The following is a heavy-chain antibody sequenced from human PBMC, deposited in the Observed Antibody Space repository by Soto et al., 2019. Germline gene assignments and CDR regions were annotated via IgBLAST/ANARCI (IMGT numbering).Heavy chain of an antibody. J-gene: IGHJ4*02. CDR3: ARSCSGSYYPYDY. Sequence: PSETLSLTXTVSGGSISSGGYYWSWIRQHPGKGLEWIGYIYYSGSTYYNPSLKSRVTISVDTSKNQFSLKLSSVTAADTAVYYCARSCSGSYYPYDYWGQGTLVTVSS. CDR2: IYYSGST. CDR1: GGSISSGGYY. V-gene: IGHV4-31*02. D-gene: IGHD3-10*02.